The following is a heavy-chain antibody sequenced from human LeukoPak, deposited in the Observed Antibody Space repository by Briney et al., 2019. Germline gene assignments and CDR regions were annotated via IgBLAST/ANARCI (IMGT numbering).Heavy chain of an antibody. CDR2: ISSSSSTI. D-gene: IGHD2-15*01. Sequence: GGSLRLSCAASGFTFSSYSMNWDRQAPGKGLEWVSYISSSSSTIYYADSVKGRFTIYSDNANNSQCLQMDSLRAEDTAGYYCASEGGYCSGGSCYWDDYWGQGTLVTVSS. V-gene: IGHV3-48*01. CDR3: ASEGGYCSGGSCYWDDY. CDR1: GFTFSSYS. J-gene: IGHJ4*02.